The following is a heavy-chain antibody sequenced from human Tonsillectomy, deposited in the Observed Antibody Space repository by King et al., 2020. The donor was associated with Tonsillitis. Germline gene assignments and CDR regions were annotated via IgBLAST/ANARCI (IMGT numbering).Heavy chain of an antibody. Sequence: EVQLVESGGGLVKPGRSLRLSCRASGFTFGDYGMIWFRQAPGKGLEWVGFIRSKAYGGATEHGACVKGRFTISRDDSKSIAYLQMTSLKIEDTAVYYCTRDAKVPAARDVFDYWGQGTLVTVSS. D-gene: IGHD2-2*01. CDR1: GFTFGDYG. CDR3: TRDAKVPAARDVFDY. V-gene: IGHV3-49*05. CDR2: IRSKAYGGAT. J-gene: IGHJ4*02.